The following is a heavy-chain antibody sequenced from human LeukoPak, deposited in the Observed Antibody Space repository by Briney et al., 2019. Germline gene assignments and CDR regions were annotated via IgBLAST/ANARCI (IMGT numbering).Heavy chain of an antibody. Sequence: SETLSLTCTVSGGSISSSSYYWGWIRQPPGKGLEWIGSIYYSGSTYYNPSLKSRVTISVDTSKNQFSLKLSSVTAADTAVYYCASRGNSSGWYGGYYFDYWGQGTLVTVSS. J-gene: IGHJ4*02. CDR1: GGSISSSSYY. D-gene: IGHD6-19*01. CDR2: IYYSGST. CDR3: ASRGNSSGWYGGYYFDY. V-gene: IGHV4-39*07.